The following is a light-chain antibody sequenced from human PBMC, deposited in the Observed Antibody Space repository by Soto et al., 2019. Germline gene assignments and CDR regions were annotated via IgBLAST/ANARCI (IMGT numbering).Light chain of an antibody. J-gene: IGKJ2*01. CDR3: QQANSFPRT. V-gene: IGKV1-12*01. Sequence: DIQMTQSPSSVSASVGDRVTITCRASQRISSWLAWYQQKPGKAPKHLIYAASRLQTGVPSRCSGSGSGTDFTRTISSLQPEGFATYYCQQANSFPRTFGQGTKLEIK. CDR1: QRISSW. CDR2: AAS.